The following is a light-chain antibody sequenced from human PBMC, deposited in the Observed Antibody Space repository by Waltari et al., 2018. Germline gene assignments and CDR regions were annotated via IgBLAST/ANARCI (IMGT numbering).Light chain of an antibody. CDR2: RAS. CDR3: QQYAATPLT. CDR1: QALSNS. J-gene: IGKJ4*02. Sequence: CRASQALSNSVAWYQQKPGKAPKVLLYRASTLESGVPSRFSGSGTGTDYTLTISSLQPEDFATYYCQQYAATPLTFGGGTKVEIK. V-gene: IGKV1-NL1*01.